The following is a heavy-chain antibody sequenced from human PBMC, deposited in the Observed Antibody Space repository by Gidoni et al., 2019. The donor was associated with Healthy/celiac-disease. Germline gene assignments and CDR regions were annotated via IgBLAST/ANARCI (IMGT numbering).Heavy chain of an antibody. V-gene: IGHV3-21*01. Sequence: EVQLVESGGGLVKPGGSLSLSCAASGFTFSSYSMTWVRQAPGKGLEWVSAISSSSSYIYYADSVKGRFTISRDNAKNSLYLQMNSRRAEDTAVYYCARDPTPKCSSTSCYPPRRFDPWGQGTLVTVSS. J-gene: IGHJ5*02. CDR2: ISSSSSYI. CDR1: GFTFSSYS. D-gene: IGHD2-2*01. CDR3: ARDPTPKCSSTSCYPPRRFDP.